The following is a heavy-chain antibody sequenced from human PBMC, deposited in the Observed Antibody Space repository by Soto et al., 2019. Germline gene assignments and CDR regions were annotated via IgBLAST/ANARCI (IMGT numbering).Heavy chain of an antibody. V-gene: IGHV4-34*01. CDR1: GGSFSGYY. CDR3: ARTSNGSDCSGGSCYSRSFDY. J-gene: IGHJ4*02. CDR2: INHSGST. Sequence: SETLSLTCAVYGGSFSGYYWSWIRQPPGKGLEWIGEINHSGSTNYNPSLKSRVTISVDTSKNQFSLKLSSVTAADTAVYYCARTSNGSDCSGGSCYSRSFDYWGQGTLVTVSS. D-gene: IGHD2-15*01.